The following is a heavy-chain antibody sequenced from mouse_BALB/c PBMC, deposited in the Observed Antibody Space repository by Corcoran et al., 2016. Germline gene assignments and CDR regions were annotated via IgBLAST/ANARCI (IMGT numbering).Heavy chain of an antibody. D-gene: IGHD2-2*01. J-gene: IGHJ1*01. CDR2: ILPGSGST. V-gene: IGHV1-9*01. CDR3: ARRWLRRGPHWYFDV. Sequence: QVQLQQSGAELMKPGASVKISCKATGYTFSSYWIEWVKQRPGHGLEWIGEILPGSGSTNYNEKFKDKATFTADTSSNTAYMQLSSLTSEDSAVYYCARRWLRRGPHWYFDVWGAGTTVTVSS. CDR1: GYTFSSYW.